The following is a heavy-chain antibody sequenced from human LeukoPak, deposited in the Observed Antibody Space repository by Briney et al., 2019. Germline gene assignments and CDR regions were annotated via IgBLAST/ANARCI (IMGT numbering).Heavy chain of an antibody. D-gene: IGHD5-24*01. CDR1: EFTCSGYR. CDR2: ISSSSSYI. CDR3: ARDLDGYNYDY. J-gene: IGHJ4*02. Sequence: GGCLRLSCAASEFTCSGYRMNGVREAPGKGLKWVSSISSSSSYIYYADSVKGRFTISRDNAKNSLYLQMNSLRAEDTAVYYCARDLDGYNYDYWGQGTLVTVSS. V-gene: IGHV3-21*01.